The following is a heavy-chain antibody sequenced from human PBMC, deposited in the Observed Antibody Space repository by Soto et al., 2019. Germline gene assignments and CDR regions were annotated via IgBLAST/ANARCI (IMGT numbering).Heavy chain of an antibody. V-gene: IGHV1-46*01. D-gene: IGHD3-3*01. CDR1: GYTFTSYY. CDR2: INPSGGST. J-gene: IGHJ6*02. Sequence: EASVKVSCKASGYTFTSYYMHWVRQAPGQGLEWMGIINPSGGSTSYAQKFQGRVTMTRDTSTSTVYMELSSLRSEDTAVYYCARVTDPTEMNRRKITIFGVVIAQGYYYGMDVWGQGTTVTVSS. CDR3: ARVTDPTEMNRRKITIFGVVIAQGYYYGMDV.